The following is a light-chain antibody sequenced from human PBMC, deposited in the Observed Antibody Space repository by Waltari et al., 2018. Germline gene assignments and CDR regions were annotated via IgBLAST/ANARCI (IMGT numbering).Light chain of an antibody. Sequence: DIVMTQSPDSLAVSLGERATINCKSSRSVLYQPNNKNYLAWYQQKPGQPPKLLIYWASIRESGVPERFSGSGSETEFTLTIDSLQAEDVAVYYCHQYYSTPWTFGQGTKVEIK. CDR2: WAS. CDR1: RSVLYQPNNKNY. CDR3: HQYYSTPWT. V-gene: IGKV4-1*01. J-gene: IGKJ1*01.